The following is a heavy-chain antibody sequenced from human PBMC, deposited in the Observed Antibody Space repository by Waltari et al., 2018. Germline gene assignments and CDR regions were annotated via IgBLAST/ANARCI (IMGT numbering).Heavy chain of an antibody. CDR3: ASPPVNSYCSGGSCNWFDP. D-gene: IGHD2-15*01. Sequence: QVQLVQSGAEVKKPGSSVKVSCKVSGYTLPEFSIPLVRHAPGKGLEWMGGFDPEDGETIYAQKFQGRVTMTEDTSTDTAYMELSSLRSEDTAVYYCASPPVNSYCSGGSCNWFDPWGQGTLVTVSS. CDR2: FDPEDGET. J-gene: IGHJ5*02. V-gene: IGHV1-24*01. CDR1: GYTLPEFS.